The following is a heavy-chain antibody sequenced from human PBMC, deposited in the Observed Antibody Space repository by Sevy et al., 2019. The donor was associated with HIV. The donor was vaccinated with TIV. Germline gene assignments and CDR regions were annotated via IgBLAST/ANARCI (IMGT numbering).Heavy chain of an antibody. CDR1: GGTFSSYA. CDR3: AGYCSGGSCYTNDAFDI. Sequence: ASVKVSCKASGGTFSSYAISWVRQAPGQGLEWMGGIIPIFGTANYAQKFQGRVTITADESTSTAYMELSSLRSEDTAVYYCAGYCSGGSCYTNDAFDIWGQGTMVTVSS. J-gene: IGHJ3*02. D-gene: IGHD2-15*01. V-gene: IGHV1-69*13. CDR2: IIPIFGTA.